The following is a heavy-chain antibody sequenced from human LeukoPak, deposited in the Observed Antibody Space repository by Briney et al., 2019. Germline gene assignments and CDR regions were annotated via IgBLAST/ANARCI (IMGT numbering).Heavy chain of an antibody. CDR2: IIPMFGTP. J-gene: IGHJ6*03. CDR1: GGTFSNYA. CDR3: ARGPLATDRGRYYYYYMDV. Sequence: SVKVSCKASGGTFSNYAFNWVRQAPGQGLEWMGGIIPMFGTPNYAQKFRGRLTINADKSTSTAYMELSSLRSEDTAVYYCARGPLATDRGRYYYYYMDVWGKGTTVTVSS. D-gene: IGHD2-15*01. V-gene: IGHV1-69*06.